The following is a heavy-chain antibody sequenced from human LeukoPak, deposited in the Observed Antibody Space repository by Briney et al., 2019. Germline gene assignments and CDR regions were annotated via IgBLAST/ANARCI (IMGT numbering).Heavy chain of an antibody. J-gene: IGHJ4*02. V-gene: IGHV3-74*01. CDR1: GFTFSSYW. CDR2: INTDGSST. CDR3: ARGEDWNPNFDY. Sequence: QPGGSLRLSCAASGFTFSSYWMHWVRQAPGKGLVWVSRINTDGSSTSYADSVKGRFTISRDNAKNTLYLQMNSLRAEDTAVYYCARGEDWNPNFDYWGQGTLVTVSS. D-gene: IGHD1-1*01.